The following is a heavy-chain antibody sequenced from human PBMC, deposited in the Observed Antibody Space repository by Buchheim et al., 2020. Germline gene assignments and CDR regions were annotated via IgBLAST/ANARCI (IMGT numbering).Heavy chain of an antibody. CDR1: GFTFSSYS. CDR3: AREYYDFWSGPTPNWFDP. J-gene: IGHJ5*02. Sequence: EVQLVESGGGLVKPGGSLRLSCAASGFTFSSYSMNWVRQAPGKGLEWVSSISSSSSYIYYADSVKGRFTISRDNAKNSLNLQMNSLRAEDTAVYYCAREYYDFWSGPTPNWFDPWGQGTL. V-gene: IGHV3-21*01. D-gene: IGHD3-3*01. CDR2: ISSSSSYI.